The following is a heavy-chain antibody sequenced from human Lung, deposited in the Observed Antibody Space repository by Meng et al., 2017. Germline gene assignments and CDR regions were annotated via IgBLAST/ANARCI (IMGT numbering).Heavy chain of an antibody. V-gene: IGHV6-1*01. CDR3: ARSQQWLDS. D-gene: IGHD6-19*01. Sequence: QVHLQRSGPGLGKPSHTLPLTCAISGDSVPSNSATWNWIRQSPSRGLEWLGRTYYRSKWYNGYAVSVRSRITINPDTSKNQFSLQLNSMTPEDTAVYYCARSQQWLDSWGQGTLVTVSS. CDR1: GDSVPSNSAT. J-gene: IGHJ4*02. CDR2: TYYRSKWYN.